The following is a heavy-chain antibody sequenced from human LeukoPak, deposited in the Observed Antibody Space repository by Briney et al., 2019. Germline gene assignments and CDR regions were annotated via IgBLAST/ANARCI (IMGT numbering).Heavy chain of an antibody. CDR3: ARDLKGDTAMVTLDY. CDR2: INPNSGGT. J-gene: IGHJ4*02. Sequence: ASVKVSCKASGYTFTGYYMHWVRQAPGQGLEWMGWINPNSGGTNYAQKFQGRVTMTRDTSISTAYMELSRLRSDDTAVYYCARDLKGDTAMVTLDYWGQGTLVTVSS. CDR1: GYTFTGYY. V-gene: IGHV1-2*02. D-gene: IGHD5-18*01.